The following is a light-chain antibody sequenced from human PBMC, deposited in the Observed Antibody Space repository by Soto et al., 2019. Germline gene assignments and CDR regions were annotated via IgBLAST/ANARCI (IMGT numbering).Light chain of an antibody. J-gene: IGLJ2*01. CDR1: SSDVGAYNY. V-gene: IGLV2-14*03. CDR2: EVS. Sequence: QSALTQPASVSGSPGQSITISCTGTSSDVGAYNYVSWYQQHPGKAPKLIIYEVSDRPSGVSNRFSGSKSGNTASLTISGLQAEDEGDYYCSSFAGSRVLVLGGGTKLPVL. CDR3: SSFAGSRVLV.